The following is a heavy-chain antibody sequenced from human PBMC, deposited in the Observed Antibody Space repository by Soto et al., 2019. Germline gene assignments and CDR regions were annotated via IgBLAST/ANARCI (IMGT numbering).Heavy chain of an antibody. J-gene: IGHJ4*02. Sequence: QVQLVESGGGVVQPGRSLRLSCAASGFTFSSYGMHWVRQAPGRGRGWGAVISYDGSNKYYADSVKGRFTISRDNSKNTLYLQMNSLRAEDTAVYYCAKVLGGSYGPGDYWGQGTLVTVSS. CDR3: AKVLGGSYGPGDY. CDR2: ISYDGSNK. D-gene: IGHD1-26*01. CDR1: GFTFSSYG. V-gene: IGHV3-30*18.